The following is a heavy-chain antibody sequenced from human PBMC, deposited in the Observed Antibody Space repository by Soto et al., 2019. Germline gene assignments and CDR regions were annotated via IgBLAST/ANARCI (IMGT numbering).Heavy chain of an antibody. CDR1: GFTFITEA. V-gene: IGHV3-23*01. CDR3: AKAWGIDY. J-gene: IGHJ4*02. CDR2: ISGSGSST. D-gene: IGHD7-27*01. Sequence: GSLRVCCASSGFTFITEAMSWVRQAPGKGLEWVSTISGSGSSTYSADSVKGRFTISRDNSKNTLYLQMNSLRVEDTAIYYCAKAWGIDYWGQGTLVTVSS.